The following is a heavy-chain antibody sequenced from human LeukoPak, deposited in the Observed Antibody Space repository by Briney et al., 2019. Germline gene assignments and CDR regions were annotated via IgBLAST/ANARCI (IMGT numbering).Heavy chain of an antibody. J-gene: IGHJ4*02. CDR2: IYRSGSA. CDR1: RYSFSSGYH. V-gene: IGHV4-38-2*01. CDR3: ARVDYILDY. D-gene: IGHD4-11*01. Sequence: PSETLSLTCAVSRYSFSSGYHWAWIRQPPGKGLEWIGSIYRSGSAYYNPSLKSRVTISVDTSKNQFSLRVTSVTAADTAVYYCARVDYILDYWGQGTLVTVSS.